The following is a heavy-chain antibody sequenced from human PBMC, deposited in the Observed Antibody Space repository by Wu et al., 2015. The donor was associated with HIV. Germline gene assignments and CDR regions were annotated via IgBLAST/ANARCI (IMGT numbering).Heavy chain of an antibody. D-gene: IGHD6-19*01. V-gene: IGHV1-2*02. CDR3: ARQRAYTSGWYIYDY. CDR1: GYTLIDYF. J-gene: IGHJ4*02. CDR2: INPNNGAT. Sequence: QVQLLQSGAEVRKPGASMRVSCRASGYTLIDYFLHWLRQAPGQGLEWMGWINPNNGATGYAQKFQGRVTLTRDMSIGTVFMEMNSLKSDDTAVYFCARQRAYTSGWYIYDYWGQGTLVTVSS.